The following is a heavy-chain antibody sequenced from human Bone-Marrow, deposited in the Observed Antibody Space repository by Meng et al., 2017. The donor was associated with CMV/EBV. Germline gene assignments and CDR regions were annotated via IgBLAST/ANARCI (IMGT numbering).Heavy chain of an antibody. J-gene: IGHJ4*02. Sequence: GESLKISCAASGFTFSSYSMNWVRQAPGKGLEWDSSISSSSSYIYYADSVKGRFTTSRDNAKNSLYLQMNSLRAEDTAVYYCARLTSPGDYWGQGTLVTVSS. CDR3: ARLTSPGDY. D-gene: IGHD6-6*01. CDR2: ISSSSSYI. CDR1: GFTFSSYS. V-gene: IGHV3-21*01.